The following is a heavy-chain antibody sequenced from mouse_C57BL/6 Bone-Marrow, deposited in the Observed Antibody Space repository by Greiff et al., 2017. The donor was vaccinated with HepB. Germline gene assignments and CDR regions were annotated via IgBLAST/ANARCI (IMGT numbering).Heavy chain of an antibody. CDR1: GYSITSGYD. V-gene: IGHV3-1*01. Sequence: EVQRVESGPGMVKPSQSLSLTCTVTGYSITSGYDWHWIRHFPGNKLEWMGYISYSGSTNYNPSLKSRISITHDTSKNHFFLKLNSVTTEDTATYYCARVGYGSSWYFDVWGTGTTVTVSS. CDR3: ARVGYGSSWYFDV. CDR2: ISYSGST. J-gene: IGHJ1*03. D-gene: IGHD1-1*01.